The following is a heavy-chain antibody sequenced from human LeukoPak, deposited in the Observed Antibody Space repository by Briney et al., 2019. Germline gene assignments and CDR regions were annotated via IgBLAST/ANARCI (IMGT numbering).Heavy chain of an antibody. CDR2: IWYDGSNK. Sequence: GGSLRLSCAASGFTFSSYGMHWVRQAPGKGLEWVAVIWYDGSNKYYADSVKGRFTISRDNSKNTLYLQMNSLRAEDTAVYYCARESAYCARDCRSLSDYWGQGTLVTVSS. V-gene: IGHV3-33*01. CDR1: GFTFSSYG. J-gene: IGHJ4*02. CDR3: ARESAYCARDCRSLSDY. D-gene: IGHD2-21*02.